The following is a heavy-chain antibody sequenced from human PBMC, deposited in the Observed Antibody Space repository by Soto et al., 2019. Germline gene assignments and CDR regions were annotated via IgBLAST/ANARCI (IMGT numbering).Heavy chain of an antibody. J-gene: IGHJ4*02. Sequence: QVQLVESGGGLVKPGGSLRLSCAASGFTFSDYYMSWIRQAPGKGLEWVSYISSSSSYTNYADSVKGRFTISRDNAKNSLYLQMNSLRAEDTAVYYCASDTRFQRITIFGVVDYWGQGTLVTVSS. V-gene: IGHV3-11*06. CDR1: GFTFSDYY. D-gene: IGHD3-3*01. CDR3: ASDTRFQRITIFGVVDY. CDR2: ISSSSSYT.